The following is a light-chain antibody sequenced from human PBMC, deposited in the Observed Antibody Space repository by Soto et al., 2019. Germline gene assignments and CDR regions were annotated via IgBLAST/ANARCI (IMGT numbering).Light chain of an antibody. CDR1: SSDVGAYKF. V-gene: IGLV2-8*01. CDR2: DVT. CDR3: SSYAGNSNYV. J-gene: IGLJ1*01. Sequence: QSVGTQPPWASGSPGQSVTISCTGTSSDVGAYKFVSWYQQNPGKAPKLIIYDVTKRPTGVPDRFSGSKSGNTASLTVSGLQAEDEADYYCSSYAGNSNYVFGSGTKVTVL.